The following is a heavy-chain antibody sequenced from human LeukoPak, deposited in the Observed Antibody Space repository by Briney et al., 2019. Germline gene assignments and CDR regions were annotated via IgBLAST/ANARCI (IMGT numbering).Heavy chain of an antibody. Sequence: GGSLRLSCAASGFTFSTYSMNWVRQAPGKGLEWVAVISYDGSNKYYADSVKGRFTISRDNSKNTLYLQMNSLRAEDTAVYYCAKGAGWGYSSGWYNYWGQGTLVTVSS. CDR2: ISYDGSNK. D-gene: IGHD6-19*01. CDR1: GFTFSTYS. CDR3: AKGAGWGYSSGWYNY. J-gene: IGHJ4*02. V-gene: IGHV3-30*18.